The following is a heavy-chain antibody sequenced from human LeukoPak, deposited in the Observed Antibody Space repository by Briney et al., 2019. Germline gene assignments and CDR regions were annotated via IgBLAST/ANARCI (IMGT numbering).Heavy chain of an antibody. CDR2: INPNSGGT. CDR3: ARGGVRGGNMDV. V-gene: IGHV1-2*02. J-gene: IGHJ6*04. Sequence: ASVKVSCKASGYTFTGYYIHWVRQAPGQGLEWMGWINPNSGGTNYAQKLQGRVTMTTDTSTSTAYMELRSLRSDDTAVYYCARGGVRGGNMDVWGKGTTVTVSS. D-gene: IGHD3-10*01. CDR1: GYTFTGYY.